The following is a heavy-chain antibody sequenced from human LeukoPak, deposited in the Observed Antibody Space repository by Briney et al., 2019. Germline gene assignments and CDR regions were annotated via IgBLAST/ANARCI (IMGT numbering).Heavy chain of an antibody. CDR2: IIPIFGTA. Sequence: GSSVKVSCKASGGTFSSYAISWVRQAPGQGLKWMGGIIPIFGTANYAQKFQGRVTITADESTSTAYMELSSLRSEDTAVYYCARGSYDFWSGYYRIGGVWGKGTTVTVSS. J-gene: IGHJ6*04. CDR1: GGTFSSYA. V-gene: IGHV1-69*01. D-gene: IGHD3-3*01. CDR3: ARGSYDFWSGYYRIGGV.